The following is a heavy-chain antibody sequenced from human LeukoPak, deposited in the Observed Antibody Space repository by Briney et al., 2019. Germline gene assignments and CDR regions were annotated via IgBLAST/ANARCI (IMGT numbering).Heavy chain of an antibody. CDR3: ASGQYSSGWYLGNYYYGMDV. CDR2: INAGSGNT. V-gene: IGHV1-3*01. D-gene: IGHD6-19*01. CDR1: GYTFSSYA. Sequence: ASVKVSCKASGYTFSSYAIHWVRQAPGQRLEWMGWINAGSGNTKYSLKFQGRVTITRDTSASTAYMELSSLRSEDTAVYYCASGQYSSGWYLGNYYYGMDVWGKGTTVTVSS. J-gene: IGHJ6*04.